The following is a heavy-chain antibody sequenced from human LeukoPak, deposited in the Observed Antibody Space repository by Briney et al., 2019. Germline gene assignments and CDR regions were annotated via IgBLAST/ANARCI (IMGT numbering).Heavy chain of an antibody. D-gene: IGHD3-10*01. CDR1: GFTFSSYG. J-gene: IGHJ4*02. V-gene: IGHV3-23*01. Sequence: PGGSLRLSCAASGFTFSSYGMSWVRQAPGKGLEWVSAISGSGGGTYYADSVKGRFTISRDNSKNTLYLQMNSLRAEDTAVYYCAKDRGVRGVFEYFDPWGQGTLVIVSS. CDR3: AKDRGVRGVFEYFDP. CDR2: ISGSGGGT.